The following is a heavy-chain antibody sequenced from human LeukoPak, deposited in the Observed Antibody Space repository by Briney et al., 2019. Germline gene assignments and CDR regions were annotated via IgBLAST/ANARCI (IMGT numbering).Heavy chain of an antibody. V-gene: IGHV3-30*18. J-gene: IGHJ6*04. CDR1: GFTFSSYG. D-gene: IGHD1-1*01. CDR2: ISYDGSNK. Sequence: PGGSLRLSCAASGFTFSSYGMHWVRQAPGKGLEWGAVISYDGSNKYYADSVKGRFTISRDNSKNTLYLEMNSLRAEDTAVYYCAKDREERRSKNYGMDVWGKGTTVTVSS. CDR3: AKDREERRSKNYGMDV.